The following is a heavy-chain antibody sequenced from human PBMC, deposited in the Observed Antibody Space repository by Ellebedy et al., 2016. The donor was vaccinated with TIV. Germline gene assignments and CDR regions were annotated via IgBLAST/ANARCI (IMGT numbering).Heavy chain of an antibody. CDR3: ARLLGAAFDY. Sequence: MPSETLSLTCTVSGGSISSYYWSWIRQPPGKGLEWIGYIYYSGSTNYNPSLKSRVTISVDTSKNQFSLKLSSVTAADTAVYYCARLLGAAFDYWGQGTLVTVSS. J-gene: IGHJ4*02. CDR2: IYYSGST. CDR1: GGSISSYY. V-gene: IGHV4-59*08. D-gene: IGHD4/OR15-4a*01.